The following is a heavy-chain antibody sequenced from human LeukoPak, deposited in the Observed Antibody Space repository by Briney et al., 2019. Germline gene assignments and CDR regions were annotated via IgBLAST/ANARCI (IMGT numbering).Heavy chain of an antibody. D-gene: IGHD4-23*01. CDR1: GFTFSSYS. CDR2: ISSSSSYI. Sequence: GGSLRLSCAASGFTFSSYSMNWVRQAPGKGLEWVSSISSSSSYIYYADSVKGRFTISRDDAKNSLYLQMNSLRAEGTAVYYCARWDYGGNYYYYGMDVWGQGTTVTVSS. J-gene: IGHJ6*02. V-gene: IGHV3-21*01. CDR3: ARWDYGGNYYYYGMDV.